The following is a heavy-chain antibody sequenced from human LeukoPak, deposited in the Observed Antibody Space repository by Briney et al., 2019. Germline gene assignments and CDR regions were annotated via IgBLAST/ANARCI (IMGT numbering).Heavy chain of an antibody. Sequence: GASVKVSCKASGYTXIRYYMHWVRQAPGQGLEWMGIINPSGGSTSYAQKFQGRVTMTRDTSTSTVYMELSRLRSEDTAVYYCARDKKGGYSYGYYYYGMDLWGQGTSVTVSS. CDR2: INPSGGST. CDR3: ARDKKGGYSYGYYYYGMDL. V-gene: IGHV1-46*01. D-gene: IGHD5-18*01. CDR1: GYTXIRYY. J-gene: IGHJ6*02.